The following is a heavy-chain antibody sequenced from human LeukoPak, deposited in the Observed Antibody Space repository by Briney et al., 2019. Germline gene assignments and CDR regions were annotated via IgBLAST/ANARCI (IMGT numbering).Heavy chain of an antibody. CDR2: MYESGST. J-gene: IGHJ4*02. D-gene: IGHD2-15*01. V-gene: IGHV4-59*08. Sequence: SETLSLTCTVSGGSLSSYYWSWIRQPPGKGPEWIGYMYESGSTNYNPSFKSRVTISVDVSKNQFSLNLTSVTAADRAVYYCARVGGSSRKRYFDYWGQGTLVTVSS. CDR1: GGSLSSYY. CDR3: ARVGGSSRKRYFDY.